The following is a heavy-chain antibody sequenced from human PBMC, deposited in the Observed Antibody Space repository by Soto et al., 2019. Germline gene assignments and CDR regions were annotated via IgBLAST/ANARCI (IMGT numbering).Heavy chain of an antibody. Sequence: SETLSLTCTVSGGSISSSSYYWGWIRQPPGKGLEWIGSMYYSGSTYYNPSLKSRVTISVDTSKNQFSLKLSSVTAADTGVHYCAGGRVAVAGDWFDPWGQGTLVTVSS. D-gene: IGHD6-19*01. CDR3: AGGRVAVAGDWFDP. CDR2: MYYSGST. V-gene: IGHV4-39*01. J-gene: IGHJ5*02. CDR1: GGSISSSSYY.